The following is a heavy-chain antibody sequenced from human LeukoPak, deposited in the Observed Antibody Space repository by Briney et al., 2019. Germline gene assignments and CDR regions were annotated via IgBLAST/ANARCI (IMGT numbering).Heavy chain of an antibody. Sequence: PGGSLRLSCAASGFTFDDYTMHWVRQAPGKGLEWVSLISWDGGSTYYADSVKGRFTLSRDNSKNSLYLQMNSLRTEDTALYYCAKDRGRWLQFDAFDIWGQGTMVTVSS. D-gene: IGHD5-24*01. CDR2: ISWDGGST. CDR3: AKDRGRWLQFDAFDI. CDR1: GFTFDDYT. J-gene: IGHJ3*02. V-gene: IGHV3-43*01.